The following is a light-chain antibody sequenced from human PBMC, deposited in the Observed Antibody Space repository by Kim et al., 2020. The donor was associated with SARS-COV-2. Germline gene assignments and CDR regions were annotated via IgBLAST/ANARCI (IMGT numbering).Light chain of an antibody. CDR2: KAS. J-gene: IGKJ5*01. CDR1: QSISNY. Sequence: ASVGDSVAITCRASQSISNYLAWYQQKPGKAPKLLIYKASSLESGVPSRFSGSGSGTEFTLTINTLQPDDFATYYCQHYYTYLITFGQGTRLEIK. V-gene: IGKV1-5*03. CDR3: QHYYTYLIT.